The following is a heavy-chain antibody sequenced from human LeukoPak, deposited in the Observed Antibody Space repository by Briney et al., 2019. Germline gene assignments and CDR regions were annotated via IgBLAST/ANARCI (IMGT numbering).Heavy chain of an antibody. D-gene: IGHD1-26*01. J-gene: IGHJ4*02. CDR2: ITGSRSAI. Sequence: PGGSLTLSCAASGFTFNSYSMYWVRQAPGQGREWVSYITGSRSAIYYPDSVKGRFTISRDNAKNSLYLQMNSLGDEDTAVYYCESDLGWGAGGDYWGQGTLVTVSS. CDR1: GFTFNSYS. V-gene: IGHV3-48*02. CDR3: ESDLGWGAGGDY.